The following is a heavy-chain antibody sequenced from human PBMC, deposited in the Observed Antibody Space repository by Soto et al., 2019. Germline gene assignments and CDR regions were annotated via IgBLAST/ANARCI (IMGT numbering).Heavy chain of an antibody. Sequence: ASVKVSCKASGYTFTSYGISWVRQAPGQGLEWMGWISAYNGNTNYAQKLQGRVTMTTDTSTSTAYMELRSLRSDDAAVYYCARVRRRDYDFWSGYYTGMADYYYGMDVWGQGTTVTVSS. CDR1: GYTFTSYG. V-gene: IGHV1-18*04. CDR2: ISAYNGNT. CDR3: ARVRRRDYDFWSGYYTGMADYYYGMDV. D-gene: IGHD3-3*01. J-gene: IGHJ6*02.